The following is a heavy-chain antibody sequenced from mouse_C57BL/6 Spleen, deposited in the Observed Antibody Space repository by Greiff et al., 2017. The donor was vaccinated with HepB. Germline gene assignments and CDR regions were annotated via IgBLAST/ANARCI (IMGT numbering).Heavy chain of an antibody. J-gene: IGHJ2*01. CDR1: GFTFPDYY. CDR2: IRNKANGYTT. D-gene: IGHD1-1*01. Sequence: VESGGGLVQPGGSLSLSCAASGFTFPDYYMSWVRQPPGKALEWLGFIRNKANGYTTEYSATVKGRFTISRDNSQSILYLQMNALRAEDSATYYCARYEPSYYYGSTYFDYWGQGTTLTVSS. CDR3: ARYEPSYYYGSTYFDY. V-gene: IGHV7-3*01.